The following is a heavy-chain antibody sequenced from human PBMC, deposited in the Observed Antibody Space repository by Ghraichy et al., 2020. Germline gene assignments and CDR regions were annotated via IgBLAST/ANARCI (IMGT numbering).Heavy chain of an antibody. CDR1: GFTVSSNY. Sequence: GGSLRLSCAASGFTVSSNYMSWVRQAPGKGLEWVSVIYSGGSTYYADSVKGRFTISRDNSKNTLYLQMNSLRAEDTAVYYCASTWSGYWTFDYWGQGTLVTVSS. CDR3: ASTWSGYWTFDY. V-gene: IGHV3-53*01. CDR2: IYSGGST. D-gene: IGHD3-3*01. J-gene: IGHJ4*02.